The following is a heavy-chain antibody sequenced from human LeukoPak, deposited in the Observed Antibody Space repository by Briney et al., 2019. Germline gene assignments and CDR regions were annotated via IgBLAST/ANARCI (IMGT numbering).Heavy chain of an antibody. CDR2: ISGSGGST. CDR3: AKDRVGYCSSTSCLWPVDY. J-gene: IGHJ4*02. V-gene: IGHV3-23*01. Sequence: PGGSLRLSCAGSGFTFSSYAMSWVRQAPGKGLEWVSAISGSGGSTYYADSVKGRFTISRDNSKNTLYLQMNSLRAEDTAVYYCAKDRVGYCSSTSCLWPVDYWGQGTLVTVSS. CDR1: GFTFSSYA. D-gene: IGHD2-2*01.